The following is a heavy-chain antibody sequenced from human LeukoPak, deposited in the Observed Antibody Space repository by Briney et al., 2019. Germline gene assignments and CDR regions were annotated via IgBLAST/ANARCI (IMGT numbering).Heavy chain of an antibody. V-gene: IGHV3-23*01. CDR2: ISGSIGST. Sequence: GGSLRLSCAASGFTFSNANMSWVRQAPGKGLEWVSAISGSIGSTYYADSVKGRFTISRDNSKNTLYLQMNGLRAEDTAVYYCAKLYSSSWYSDYWGQGTLVTVSS. CDR1: GFTFSNAN. CDR3: AKLYSSSWYSDY. J-gene: IGHJ4*02. D-gene: IGHD6-13*01.